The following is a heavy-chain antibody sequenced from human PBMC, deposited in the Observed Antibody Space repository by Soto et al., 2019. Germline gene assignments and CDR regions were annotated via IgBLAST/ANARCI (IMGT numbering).Heavy chain of an antibody. CDR3: AKGGYDSSGYFDY. Sequence: PVGSLRLSCAASGFTFSSYAMSWVRQAPGKGLEWVSAISGSGGSTYYADSVKGRFTISRDNSKNTLYLQMNSLRAEDTAVYYCAKGGYDSSGYFDYWGQGTLVTVSS. CDR1: GFTFSSYA. D-gene: IGHD3-22*01. V-gene: IGHV3-23*01. CDR2: ISGSGGST. J-gene: IGHJ4*02.